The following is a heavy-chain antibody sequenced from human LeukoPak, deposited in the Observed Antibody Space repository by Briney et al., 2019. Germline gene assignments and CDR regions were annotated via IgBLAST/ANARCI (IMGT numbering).Heavy chain of an antibody. Sequence: ASVKVSCKASGYTFTSYGISWVRQAPGQGLEWTGWISAYNGNTNYAQKLQGRVTMTTDTSASTAYMELRSLRSDDTAVYYCARVSIAVAGYNWFDPWGQGTLVTVSS. CDR3: ARVSIAVAGYNWFDP. V-gene: IGHV1-18*01. J-gene: IGHJ5*02. D-gene: IGHD6-19*01. CDR1: GYTFTSYG. CDR2: ISAYNGNT.